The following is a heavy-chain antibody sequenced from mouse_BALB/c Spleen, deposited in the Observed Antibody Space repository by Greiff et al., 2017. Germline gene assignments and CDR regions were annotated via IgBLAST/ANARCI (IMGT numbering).Heavy chain of an antibody. D-gene: IGHD2-4*01. Sequence: LQQSGAELVQPGASVKLSCKASGYTFTSYWMHWVKQRHGQGLEWIGNIYTGSGSTNYAEKFKSKGTLTVDTSSSTAYMQLSSLTSEDSAVYYCTRCGLRRFAYWGQGTTLTVSS. CDR3: TRCGLRRFAY. CDR1: GYTFTSYW. CDR2: IYTGSGST. J-gene: IGHJ2*01. V-gene: IGHV1S22*01.